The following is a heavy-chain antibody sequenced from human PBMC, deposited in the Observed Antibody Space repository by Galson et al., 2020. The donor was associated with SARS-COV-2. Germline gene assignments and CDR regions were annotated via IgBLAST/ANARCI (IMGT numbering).Heavy chain of an antibody. CDR3: ARVRYYDFWSGYYTHYWYFDL. Sequence: GESLKISCAASGFTFSSYDMHWVRQATGKGLEWVSAIGTAGDTYYPGSVKGRFTISRENAKNSLYLQMNSLRAGDTAVYYCARVRYYDFWSGYYTHYWYFDLWGRGTLVTVSS. J-gene: IGHJ2*01. CDR2: IGTAGDT. CDR1: GFTFSSYD. V-gene: IGHV3-13*01. D-gene: IGHD3-3*01.